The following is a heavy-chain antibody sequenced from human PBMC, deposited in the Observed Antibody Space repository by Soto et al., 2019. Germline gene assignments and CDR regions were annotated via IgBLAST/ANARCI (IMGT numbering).Heavy chain of an antibody. CDR3: ARVDRGKIAAAGIFVGF. D-gene: IGHD6-13*01. CDR2: ISGSGSAI. CDR1: GFTFSSYE. J-gene: IGHJ4*02. V-gene: IGHV3-48*03. Sequence: GGSLRLSCAASGFTFSSYEMNWVRQAPGKGLEWLSYISGSGSAIFYADSVRGRFTISRDNAKNSLYLQMVSLRAEDTAVYYCARVDRGKIAAAGIFVGFWGQGTLVTVSS.